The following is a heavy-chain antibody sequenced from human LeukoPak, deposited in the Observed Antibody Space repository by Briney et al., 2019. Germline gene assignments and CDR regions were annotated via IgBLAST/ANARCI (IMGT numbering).Heavy chain of an antibody. Sequence: GESLRLSCAASGFTFSSYAMGWVRQAPGKGLEWVSGISGGGGSTYYADSVKGRFTISRDNSKNTLYLQMNSLRAEDTAVYYCANYSGSSRWFDYWGQGTLVTVSS. CDR2: ISGGGGST. V-gene: IGHV3-23*01. CDR3: ANYSGSSRWFDY. D-gene: IGHD6-13*01. J-gene: IGHJ4*02. CDR1: GFTFSSYA.